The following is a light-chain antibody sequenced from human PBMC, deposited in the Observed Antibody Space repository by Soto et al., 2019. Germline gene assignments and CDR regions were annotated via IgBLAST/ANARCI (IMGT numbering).Light chain of an antibody. CDR1: QSVRNW. J-gene: IGKJ1*01. CDR2: EGS. CDR3: KRHDTYSRT. V-gene: IGKV1-5*03. Sequence: DIQMTQSPSALSASVGDRVTITCRASQSVRNWLAWYRQKPGEAPKLLIYEGSTLERGVPSRFSGNGSGTVFTLTISSLPPDDFATFYCKRHDTYSRTFGQGTKVEVK.